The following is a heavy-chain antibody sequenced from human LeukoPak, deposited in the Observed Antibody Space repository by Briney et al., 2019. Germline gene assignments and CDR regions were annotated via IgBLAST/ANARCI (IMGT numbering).Heavy chain of an antibody. Sequence: PSETLSLTCSVSTDSTNTYYWTWIRQSPGKGLEWIGHIYQSGSTDYNPSFKSRVTISIDTSKKEFSLKLTSVTVADTAMYYCVRLRWELLAPYVDHWGQGAFVIVSS. V-gene: IGHV4-59*01. D-gene: IGHD1-7*01. CDR2: IYQSGST. J-gene: IGHJ4*02. CDR3: VRLRWELLAPYVDH. CDR1: TDSTNTYY.